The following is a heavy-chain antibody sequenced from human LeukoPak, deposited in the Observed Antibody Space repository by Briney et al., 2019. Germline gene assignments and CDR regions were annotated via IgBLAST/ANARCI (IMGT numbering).Heavy chain of an antibody. CDR2: IYYSGST. CDR1: GGSISSYY. D-gene: IGHD3-22*01. Sequence: SETLSLTCTVSGGSISSYYWSWIRQPPGKGLEWIGYIYYSGSTNYNPSLKSRVTISVDTSKNQFSLKLSSVTAADTAVYYCARVPVVSFARGVWFDPWGQGTLVTVSS. V-gene: IGHV4-59*01. CDR3: ARVPVVSFARGVWFDP. J-gene: IGHJ5*02.